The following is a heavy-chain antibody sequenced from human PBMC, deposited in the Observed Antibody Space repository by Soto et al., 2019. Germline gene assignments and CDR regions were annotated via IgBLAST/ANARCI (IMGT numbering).Heavy chain of an antibody. D-gene: IGHD1-20*01. V-gene: IGHV3-21*06. J-gene: IGHJ5*02. CDR3: AKQTITAGMKYFDP. CDR2: ISSSGSDM. CDR1: GFTFSSYS. Sequence: EVQLVESGGGLVKPGGSLRLSCAASGFTFSSYSMNWVRQAPGKGLEWVSSISSSGSDMFYADSVKGRFTILRDNAKNSLYLQMNSLRAEDTAVYYCAKQTITAGMKYFDPWGQGALVTVSS.